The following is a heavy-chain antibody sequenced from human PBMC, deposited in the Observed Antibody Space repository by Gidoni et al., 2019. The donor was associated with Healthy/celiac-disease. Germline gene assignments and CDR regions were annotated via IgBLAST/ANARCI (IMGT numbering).Heavy chain of an antibody. V-gene: IGHV3-9*01. CDR1: GFTFDDYA. CDR3: AKDNSSGWYEFDY. CDR2: ISWKSGSI. J-gene: IGHJ4*02. D-gene: IGHD6-19*01. Sequence: EVQLVESGGGLVQPGRSLRLSCAASGFTFDDYAMHWVRQAPGKGLEWVSVISWKSGSIGYADSGKGRFTISRDNAKNSLYLQMNSLRAEDTALYHCAKDNSSGWYEFDYWGQGTLVTVSS.